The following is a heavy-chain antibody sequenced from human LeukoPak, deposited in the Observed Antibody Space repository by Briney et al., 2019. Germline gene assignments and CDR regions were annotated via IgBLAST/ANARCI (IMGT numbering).Heavy chain of an antibody. CDR3: AKDGLQFSEWLPPLGY. CDR1: GFTLSSYA. Sequence: PGGSLRLSCAASGFTLSSYAMSWVRQAPGKGLEWVSLISGNAGSTYYADSVKGRFTISRDITKNTLYLQMNGLRAEDTAVYYCAKDGLQFSEWLPPLGYWGQGTLVTVSS. V-gene: IGHV3-23*01. J-gene: IGHJ4*02. D-gene: IGHD3-3*01. CDR2: ISGNAGST.